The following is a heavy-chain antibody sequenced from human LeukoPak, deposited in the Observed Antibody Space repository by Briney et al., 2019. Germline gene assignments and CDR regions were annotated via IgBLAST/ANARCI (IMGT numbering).Heavy chain of an antibody. CDR1: GGTFTIHT. D-gene: IGHD2-2*01. CDR2: IIPVVGT. Sequence: SVKVSCKASGGTFTIHTITWVRQAPGQGLEWMGRIIPVVGTHYAQKFQGRVTITADKSTSTAYMELSSLRSDDPAVYYCANDDTWGFYQAWGQGTLVTVSS. V-gene: IGHV1-69*02. CDR3: ANDDTWGFYQA. J-gene: IGHJ4*02.